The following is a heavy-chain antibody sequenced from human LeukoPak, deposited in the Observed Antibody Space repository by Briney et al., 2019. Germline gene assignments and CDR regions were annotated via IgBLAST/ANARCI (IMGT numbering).Heavy chain of an antibody. V-gene: IGHV3-23*01. CDR2: ISAKATDS. CDR1: GFTFSSFA. J-gene: IGHJ3*02. Sequence: GGSLRLSCAASGFTFSSFAMSWVRQSPGKGLEWVSVISAKATDSFYADSVKGRFTISRDNSKNTLYLQKNSLRVEDTAVYYCVRARGVSRLAGQSFDIWGQGTMVTVAS. CDR3: VRARGVSRLAGQSFDI. D-gene: IGHD6-19*01.